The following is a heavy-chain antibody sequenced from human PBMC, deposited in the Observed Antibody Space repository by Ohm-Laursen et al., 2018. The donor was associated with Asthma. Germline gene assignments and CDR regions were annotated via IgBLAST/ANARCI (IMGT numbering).Heavy chain of an antibody. CDR2: INSDVSET. Sequence: GSLRLSCTASGFTFSGYWMHWVRQAPGKGLVWVSRINSDVSETTYADSMKGRFTISRDNAKNTLYLQMNSLRAEDTAVYFCARDPLRSSGTYWGGNYFSYGMDVWGQGTTVTVSS. J-gene: IGHJ6*02. CDR1: GFTFSGYW. CDR3: ARDPLRSSGTYWGGNYFSYGMDV. D-gene: IGHD1-26*01. V-gene: IGHV3-74*01.